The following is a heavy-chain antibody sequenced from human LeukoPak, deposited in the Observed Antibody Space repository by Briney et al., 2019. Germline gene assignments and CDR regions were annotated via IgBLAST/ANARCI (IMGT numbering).Heavy chain of an antibody. CDR1: GFTFSDSY. CDR3: AAHCSSTSCYGLDY. CDR2: ISGSGGST. J-gene: IGHJ4*02. Sequence: GGSLRLSCAASGFTFSDSYMSWIRQAPGKGLEWVSAISGSGGSTYYADSVKGRFTISRDNSKNTLYLQMNSLRAEDTAVYYCAAHCSSTSCYGLDYWGQGTLVTVSS. V-gene: IGHV3-23*01. D-gene: IGHD2-2*01.